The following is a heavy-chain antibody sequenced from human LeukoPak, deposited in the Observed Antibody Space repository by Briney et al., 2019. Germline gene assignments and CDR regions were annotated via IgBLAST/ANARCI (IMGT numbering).Heavy chain of an antibody. Sequence: GGSLGLSCAASGFTFSSYAMSWVRQAPGKGLEWVSAISGSGGSTYYADSVKGRFTISRDNAKNSLYLQMNSLRAEDTAVYYCARTGSFHAFDIWGQGTMVTVSS. CDR2: ISGSGGST. D-gene: IGHD1-1*01. J-gene: IGHJ3*02. V-gene: IGHV3-23*01. CDR3: ARTGSFHAFDI. CDR1: GFTFSSYA.